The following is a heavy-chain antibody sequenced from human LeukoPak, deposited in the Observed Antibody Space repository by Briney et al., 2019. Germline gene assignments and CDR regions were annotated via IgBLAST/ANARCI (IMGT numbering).Heavy chain of an antibody. CDR2: IFYSGST. CDR1: GGSISSYY. D-gene: IGHD3-9*01. J-gene: IGHJ4*02. Sequence: SETLSLTCTVSGGSISSYYWSWIRQPPGKGLEWIGYIFYSGSTTYKPSLKSRVTISVDTSKNQFSLKLSSVTAADTAVYYCARDRPYYDILTGYYRGGGYYFDYWGQGTLVTVSS. CDR3: ARDRPYYDILTGYYRGGGYYFDY. V-gene: IGHV4-59*01.